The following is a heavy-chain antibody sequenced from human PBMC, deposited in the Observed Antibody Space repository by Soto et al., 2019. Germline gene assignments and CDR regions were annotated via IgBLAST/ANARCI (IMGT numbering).Heavy chain of an antibody. CDR2: TYFRSKWYN. CDR1: GDSVSSNTAS. J-gene: IGHJ5*02. V-gene: IGHV6-1*01. D-gene: IGHD5-12*01. CDR3: AKGDNLDPKPGYAFDP. Sequence: SQTLSLTCAISGDSVSSNTASWNWIRQSPSRGLEWLGRTYFRSKWYNDYAVSVKSRIIINPDTSNNQFSLQLNSVTPEDTAVYFCAKGDNLDPKPGYAFDPWGQGIIVTVSS.